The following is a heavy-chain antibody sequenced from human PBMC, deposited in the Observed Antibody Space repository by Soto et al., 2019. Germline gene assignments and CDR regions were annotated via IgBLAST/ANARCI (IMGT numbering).Heavy chain of an antibody. CDR3: ARSLLDEYSSSWRSAYYGMDV. J-gene: IGHJ6*02. Sequence: ASVKVSCKASGFTFSAYYIYWVRQAPGQGLEWIGWINPNSGGTNNAQKFQGRVTMARDTSTSTVYMELSALIPDDTAVYYCARSLLDEYSSSWRSAYYGMDVWGQGTTVTVSS. D-gene: IGHD6-13*01. V-gene: IGHV1-2*02. CDR2: INPNSGGT. CDR1: GFTFSAYY.